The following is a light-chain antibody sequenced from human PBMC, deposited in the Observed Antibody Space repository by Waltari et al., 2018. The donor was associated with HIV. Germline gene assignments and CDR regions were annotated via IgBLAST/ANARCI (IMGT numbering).Light chain of an antibody. CDR1: SPNIGSNY. J-gene: IGLJ1*01. V-gene: IGLV1-47*01. CDR3: AAWDDSLRGFYV. Sequence: QSVLTQPPSASGTPGQRVTISCSGSSPNIGSNYVYWYQQLPGTAPKLLIYRNNQRPSGVPDRFSGSKSGTSASLAISGLRSEDEADYYCAAWDDSLRGFYVFGTGTKVTVL. CDR2: RNN.